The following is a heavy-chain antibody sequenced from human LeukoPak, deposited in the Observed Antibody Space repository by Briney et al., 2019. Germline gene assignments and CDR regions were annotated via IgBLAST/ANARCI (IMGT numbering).Heavy chain of an antibody. CDR3: ARGPPEGPLDY. V-gene: IGHV5-51*01. CDR2: IYPGDSDT. CDR1: GYSFTSYC. J-gene: IGHJ4*02. Sequence: GESLQISCYGSGYSFTSYCIVWVRQLPGKDRVWMGTIYPGDSDTRYSPSFQGRVTISADKSISTAYLQWSSLKAADTAMYYCARGPPEGPLDYWGQGTLVTVSS.